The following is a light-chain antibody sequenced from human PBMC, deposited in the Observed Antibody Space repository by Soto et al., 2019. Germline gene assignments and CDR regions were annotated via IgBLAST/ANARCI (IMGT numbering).Light chain of an antibody. Sequence: DIQMTQSPSSLSASVGDRVTITCRASQSISNYLNWYQQKPGTAPKLLMYTASSLQSGVPSRFSGSGSGTDFTLTISSLQPEDFATYYCQQSHSTPLTFGGGTKVEIK. J-gene: IGKJ4*01. V-gene: IGKV1-39*01. CDR2: TAS. CDR3: QQSHSTPLT. CDR1: QSISNY.